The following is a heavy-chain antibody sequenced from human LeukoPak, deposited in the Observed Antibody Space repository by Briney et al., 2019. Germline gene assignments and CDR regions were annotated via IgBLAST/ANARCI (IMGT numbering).Heavy chain of an antibody. CDR2: IYTSGST. V-gene: IGHV4-4*07. J-gene: IGHJ4*02. D-gene: IGHD3-10*01. CDR1: GGSISSYY. CDR3: AKTSAGIRGGYFDY. Sequence: PSETLSLTCTVPGGSISSYYWSWIRQPAGKGLEWIGRIYTSGSTNYNPSLKSRVTMSVDTSKNQFSLKLSSVTAADTAVYYCAKTSAGIRGGYFDYWGQGTLVTVSS.